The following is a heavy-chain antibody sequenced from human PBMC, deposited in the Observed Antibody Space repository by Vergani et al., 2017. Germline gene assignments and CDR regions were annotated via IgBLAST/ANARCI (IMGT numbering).Heavy chain of an antibody. Sequence: EVQLLESGGGLVQPGGSLRLSCAASGFTFSSYAMSWVRQAPGKGLEWVSAIGGSGGSTYYADSVKGRYTISRDNSKNTLYLQMNSLRAEDTAVYYCARDHSSGSDACDIWGQGTMGTVSS. CDR1: GFTFSSYA. J-gene: IGHJ3*02. D-gene: IGHD6-19*01. V-gene: IGHV3-23*01. CDR2: IGGSGGST. CDR3: ARDHSSGSDACDI.